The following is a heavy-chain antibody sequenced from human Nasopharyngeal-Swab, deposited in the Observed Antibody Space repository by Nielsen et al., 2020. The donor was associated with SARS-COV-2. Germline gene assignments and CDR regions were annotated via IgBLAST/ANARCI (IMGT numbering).Heavy chain of an antibody. CDR3: ARENTMFRGVIALFDY. J-gene: IGHJ4*02. CDR2: INPNTGVT. V-gene: IGHV1-2*06. CDR1: GYTFTGYY. Sequence: ASVKVSSKASGYTFTGYYMDWVRQAPGQGPEWMGRINPNTGVTTYAQKFQGRVIMTRDTSIGTAYMELSRLRSDDTAIYYCARENTMFRGVIALFDYWGQGTLVTVSS. D-gene: IGHD3-10*01.